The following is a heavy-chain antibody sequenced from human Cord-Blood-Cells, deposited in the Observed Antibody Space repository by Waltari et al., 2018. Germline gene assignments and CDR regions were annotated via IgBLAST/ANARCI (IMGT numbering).Heavy chain of an antibody. V-gene: IGHV3-33*01. CDR2: IWYDGSNK. CDR3: ARGSDRWEGDFDY. D-gene: IGHD1-26*01. J-gene: IGHJ4*02. CDR1: GFTFSSFG. Sequence: VQLVESGGGVVQPGRSLRLPCAAFGFTFSSFGMHWVRQAPGKGLEWVAVIWYDGSNKYYADSVKGRFTISRDNSKNTLYLQMNSLRAEDTAVYYCARGSDRWEGDFDYWGQGTLVTVSS.